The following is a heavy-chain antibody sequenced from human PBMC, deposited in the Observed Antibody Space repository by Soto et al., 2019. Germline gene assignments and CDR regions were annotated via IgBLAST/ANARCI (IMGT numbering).Heavy chain of an antibody. CDR3: ARGATIFGVVIPQYYFDY. Sequence: SETLSLTCTVSGGSISSGGYYWSWIRQHPGKGLEWIGYIYYSGSTYYNPSLKCRVTISVDTSKNQFSLKLSSVTAADTAVYYCARGATIFGVVIPQYYFDYWGQGTLVTVSS. CDR2: IYYSGST. J-gene: IGHJ4*02. V-gene: IGHV4-31*03. D-gene: IGHD3-3*01. CDR1: GGSISSGGYY.